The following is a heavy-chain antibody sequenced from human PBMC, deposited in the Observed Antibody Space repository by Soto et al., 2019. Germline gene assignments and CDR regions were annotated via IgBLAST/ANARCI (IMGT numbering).Heavy chain of an antibody. CDR2: INTDGSTT. CDR3: VRIRRGDGCTSGY. J-gene: IGHJ4*02. D-gene: IGHD3-10*01. CDR1: GFTLSNYW. V-gene: IGHV3-74*01. Sequence: EVQLVESGGVSVQPGGSLRLSCTASGFTLSNYWMHWVRQAPGKGLVWVSRINTDGSTTTYADSVKGRFTISRDNAKNTLYLQRRSLRDEDTAGYYCVRIRRGDGCTSGYCGQGTLVTVS.